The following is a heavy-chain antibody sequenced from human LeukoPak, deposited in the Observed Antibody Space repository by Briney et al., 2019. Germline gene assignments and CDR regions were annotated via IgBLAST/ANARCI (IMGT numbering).Heavy chain of an antibody. V-gene: IGHV3-23*01. D-gene: IGHD1-26*01. CDR2: TSDRGDYT. Sequence: GGSLRLSCAASGFTFTSYSMSWVRQAPGKGLEWVSGTSDRGDYTYYADSVKGRFTISRDNSKNTLYLQMDSLRAEDTALYFCAKKAQYNGNYPLDYWGQGTLVTVSS. CDR3: AKKAQYNGNYPLDY. CDR1: GFTFTSYS. J-gene: IGHJ4*02.